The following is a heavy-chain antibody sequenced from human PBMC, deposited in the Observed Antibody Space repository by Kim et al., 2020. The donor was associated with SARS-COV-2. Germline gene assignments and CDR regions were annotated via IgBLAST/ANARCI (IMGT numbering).Heavy chain of an antibody. J-gene: IGHJ6*02. V-gene: IGHV1-24*01. CDR1: GYTLTELS. CDR2: FDPEDGET. D-gene: IGHD3-16*01. CDR3: ATGFAGEDLYGMDV. Sequence: ASVKVSCKVSGYTLTELSMHWVRQAPGKGLEWMGGFDPEDGETIYAQKFQGRVTMTEDTSTDTAYMELSSLRSEDTAVYYCATGFAGEDLYGMDVWGQGTTVTVSS.